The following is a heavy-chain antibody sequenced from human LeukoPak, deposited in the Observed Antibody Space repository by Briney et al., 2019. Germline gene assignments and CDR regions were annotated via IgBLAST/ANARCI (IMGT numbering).Heavy chain of an antibody. CDR3: ARVGYSSSIDY. D-gene: IGHD6-19*01. V-gene: IGHV4-39*06. J-gene: IGHJ4*02. Sequence: SETLSLTCTVSGGSISNSNYYWGWIRQTPGTGLECIGSIFYSGRLYYNPSLKSRVTISVDTSKNQFPLKLSSVTAADTAVYYCARVGYSSSIDYWGQGTLVTVSS. CDR1: GGSISNSNYY. CDR2: IFYSGRL.